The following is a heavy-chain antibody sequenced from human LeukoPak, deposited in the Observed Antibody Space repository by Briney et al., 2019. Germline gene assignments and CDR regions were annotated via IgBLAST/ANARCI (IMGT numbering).Heavy chain of an antibody. V-gene: IGHV3-48*04. CDR3: ARVTMVRGCDC. D-gene: IGHD3-10*01. J-gene: IGHJ4*02. CDR1: GFTFSDYN. Sequence: QPGGSLRLSCAASGFTFSDYNMNWVRQAPGKGLEWVSYISSGSTSIHYADSVKGRFTVSRDNAKNSLYLQMNSLRAEDTAVYYCARVTMVRGCDCWGQGTLVTVSS. CDR2: ISSGSTSI.